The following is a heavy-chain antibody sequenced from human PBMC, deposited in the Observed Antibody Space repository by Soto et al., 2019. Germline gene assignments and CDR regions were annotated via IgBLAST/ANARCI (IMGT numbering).Heavy chain of an antibody. CDR1: GFSLSTSGLG. Sequence: QITLKESGPTLVKPTQTLTLTCTFSGFSLSTSGLGVGWIRQPPGKALEWLGIIYWYDDKPYSPSLRSRFTLNKDTSKNHAFHTTTNMDPLDTATYCGEQAYKNNWVHDRFDIGGQGTMVAV. J-gene: IGHJ3*02. D-gene: IGHD1-1*01. V-gene: IGHV2-5*01. CDR3: EQAYKNNWVHDRFDI. CDR2: IYWYDDK.